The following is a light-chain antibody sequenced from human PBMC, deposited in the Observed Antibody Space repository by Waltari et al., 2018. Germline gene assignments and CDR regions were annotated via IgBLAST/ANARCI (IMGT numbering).Light chain of an antibody. V-gene: IGLV2-23*02. Sequence: QSALTQPASVSGSPGQSITISRTGTSSDVGGYTYVSWYQQHPGKAPKLMIYDVSKRPSGVSNRFSGSKSGNTASLTISGLQAEDEADYYCCSYAGSSTVFGGGTKLTVL. CDR3: CSYAGSSTV. J-gene: IGLJ3*02. CDR2: DVS. CDR1: SSDVGGYTY.